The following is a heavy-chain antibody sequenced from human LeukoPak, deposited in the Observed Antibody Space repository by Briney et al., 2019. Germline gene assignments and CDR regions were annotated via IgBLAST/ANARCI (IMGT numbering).Heavy chain of an antibody. D-gene: IGHD2-2*01. CDR2: IRFDGSNK. V-gene: IGHV3-30*02. CDR3: ASHLQVVY. Sequence: PGGSLRLSCAASGFTFSTFGMHWVRQAPGKGLEWVAYIRFDGSNKYYADSVKGRFTISRDNSKNTQYLQMNSLRAEDTAVYYCASHLQVVYWGQGTLVTVSS. CDR1: GFTFSTFG. J-gene: IGHJ4*02.